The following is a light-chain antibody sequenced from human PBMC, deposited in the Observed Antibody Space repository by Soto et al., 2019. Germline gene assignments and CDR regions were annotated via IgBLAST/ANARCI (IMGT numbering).Light chain of an antibody. V-gene: IGKV3-11*01. CDR1: QSVSSY. CDR3: QQRLNWPPG. CDR2: GAS. Sequence: ERVTTQSPATLSVSPGERATLYCRASQSVSSYLAWYQQKPGQAPRLLIYGASSRATGIPDRFSGSRSGTDFTLTISDLEPADFGLYYCQQRLNWPPGFGQGTKVDIK. J-gene: IGKJ1*01.